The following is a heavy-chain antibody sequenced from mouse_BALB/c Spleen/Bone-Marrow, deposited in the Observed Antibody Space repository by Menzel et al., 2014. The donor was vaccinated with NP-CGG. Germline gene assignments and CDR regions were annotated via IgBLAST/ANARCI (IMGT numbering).Heavy chain of an antibody. J-gene: IGHJ2*01. Sequence: EVQLQQSGPELVKPGASVKISCKASGYSFTGYFMNRVMQSHGKSLEWIGRINPYNGDTFYNQKFKGKATLTVDKSSSTAHMELRSLASEDSAVYYCARDYYDYYFDYWGQGTTLTVSS. CDR2: INPYNGDT. V-gene: IGHV1-20*02. D-gene: IGHD2-4*01. CDR1: GYSFTGYF. CDR3: ARDYYDYYFDY.